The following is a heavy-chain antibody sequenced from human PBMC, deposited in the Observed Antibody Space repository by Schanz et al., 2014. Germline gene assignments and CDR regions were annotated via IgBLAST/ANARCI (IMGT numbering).Heavy chain of an antibody. CDR1: GYTFTDNF. D-gene: IGHD3-10*01. Sequence: QVQLVQSGAAVKRPGASVKVSCKASGYTFTDNFLHWVRQAPGQGLEWLGRINPKGGDTKSAQKFQGRFTMTRDTSITTAYMELSSLTSDDTAVYDCARDLRGRYYGSGGLDIWGQGTLVTVSS. CDR2: INPKGGDT. CDR3: ARDLRGRYYGSGGLDI. V-gene: IGHV1-2*06. J-gene: IGHJ4*02.